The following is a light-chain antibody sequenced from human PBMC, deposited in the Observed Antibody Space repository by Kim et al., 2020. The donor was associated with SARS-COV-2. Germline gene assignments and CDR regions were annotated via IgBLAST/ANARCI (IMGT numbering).Light chain of an antibody. V-gene: IGLV3-1*01. CDR1: NLGNKY. CDR3: QAWDGTTVV. Sequence: SYELTQPPSVSVSPGQTASITCSGDNLGNKYVCWYQQKPGQSPVLVIYQNNKRPSGIPERFSGSNSGNTATLTISGTQAMDESDFYCQAWDGTTVVFGGG. J-gene: IGLJ2*01. CDR2: QNN.